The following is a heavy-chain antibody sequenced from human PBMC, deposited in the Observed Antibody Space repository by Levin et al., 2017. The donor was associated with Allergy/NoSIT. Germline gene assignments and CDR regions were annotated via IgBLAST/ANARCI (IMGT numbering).Heavy chain of an antibody. V-gene: IGHV4-34*01. J-gene: IGHJ5*02. CDR1: GGSISGNY. Sequence: GSLRLSCAVYGGSISGNYWSWIRQPPGKGLEWIGEFTHSGSTNYNPSLTSRVTISVDTSKNQLSLKLSSVTAADTAVYYCAGEPGYCSGGHCYGGWFDPWGQGTLVSVSS. CDR3: AGEPGYCSGGHCYGGWFDP. CDR2: FTHSGST. D-gene: IGHD2-15*01.